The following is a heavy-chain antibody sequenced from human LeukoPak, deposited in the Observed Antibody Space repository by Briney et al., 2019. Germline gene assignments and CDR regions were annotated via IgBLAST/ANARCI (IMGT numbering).Heavy chain of an antibody. CDR1: EFTFSTYW. CDR3: ATGYSGNYGRFDY. J-gene: IGHJ4*02. CDR2: VNPDGSTT. Sequence: PGGSLRLSCADSEFTFSTYWIHWVRQAPGNGLVWFSRVNPDGSTTFYADSVKGRFTISRDNAKNTLYLQMNSLRAEDTGVYFCATGYSGNYGRFDYWGQGSLVSVSS. V-gene: IGHV3-74*01. D-gene: IGHD1-26*01.